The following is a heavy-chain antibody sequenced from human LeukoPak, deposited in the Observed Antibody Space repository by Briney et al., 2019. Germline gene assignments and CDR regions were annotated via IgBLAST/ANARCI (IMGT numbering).Heavy chain of an antibody. CDR1: GGSFSGYY. Sequence: PSETLSLTCAVYGGSFSGYYWSWIRQPPGKGLEWIGEINHSGSTNYNPSLKSRVTISVDTSKNQFSLELSSVTAADTAVYYCASLEWLAYFDYWGQGTLVTVSS. D-gene: IGHD6-19*01. V-gene: IGHV4-34*01. CDR3: ASLEWLAYFDY. J-gene: IGHJ4*02. CDR2: INHSGST.